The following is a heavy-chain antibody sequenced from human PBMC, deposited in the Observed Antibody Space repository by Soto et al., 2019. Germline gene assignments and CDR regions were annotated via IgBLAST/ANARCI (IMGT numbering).Heavy chain of an antibody. D-gene: IGHD2-15*01. V-gene: IGHV4-39*02. Sequence: SETLSLTCTVSGGSISSSSYYWGWIRQPPGKGLEWIGSIYYRGNTYYNPSLKSRVTISVDTSKNQFSLKLSSVTAADTAVYYCAREGGGYCSGGSCQGEYWGQGTLVTVS. CDR1: GGSISSSSYY. J-gene: IGHJ4*02. CDR2: IYYRGNT. CDR3: AREGGGYCSGGSCQGEY.